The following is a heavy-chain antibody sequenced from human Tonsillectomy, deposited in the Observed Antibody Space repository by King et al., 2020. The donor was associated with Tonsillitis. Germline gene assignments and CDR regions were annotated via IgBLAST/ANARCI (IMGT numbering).Heavy chain of an antibody. CDR3: ARPLGDYYDSSGVGAFDI. D-gene: IGHD3-22*01. CDR2: IYPGDSDT. J-gene: IGHJ3*02. V-gene: IGHV5-51*01. Sequence: QLVQSGAEVKKPGESLKISCKGSGYSFTYYWIGWVRQMPGKGLEWMGIIYPGDSDTRYSPSFQGQVTISADKSITTAYLQWSSLTASDTAMYYCARPLGDYYDSSGVGAFDIWGQGTMVTVSS. CDR1: GYSFTYYW.